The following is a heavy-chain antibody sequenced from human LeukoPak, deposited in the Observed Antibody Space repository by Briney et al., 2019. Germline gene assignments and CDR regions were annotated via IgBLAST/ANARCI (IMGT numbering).Heavy chain of an antibody. CDR1: GYRFTSYW. CDR3: ARLSVSASLSGFDP. J-gene: IGHJ5*02. D-gene: IGHD3-16*02. Sequence: GESLKISFKGSGYRFTSYWIGWVRQMPGKGLEWMGIIHPGDSDTRYSTSFQGQVTISADKSINTAYLQWSSLKASDTAMYYCARLSVSASLSGFDPWGQGTLVTVSS. V-gene: IGHV5-51*01. CDR2: IHPGDSDT.